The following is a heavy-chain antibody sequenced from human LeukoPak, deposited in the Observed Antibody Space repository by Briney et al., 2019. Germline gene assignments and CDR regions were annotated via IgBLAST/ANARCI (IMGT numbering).Heavy chain of an antibody. D-gene: IGHD1-26*01. CDR2: IYPGSSDP. CDR1: GYRLTSYW. V-gene: IGHV5-51*01. J-gene: IGHJ3*02. CDR3: ARRRGRYSGDAFDI. Sequence: GESLKISCKSSGYRLTSYWIGWVRQIPGKGLEWMGFIYPGSSDPRYSPSFQGQVTISADKSMSTAYLQWSSLKASDTAMYYCARRRGRYSGDAFDIWGQGTMVTVSS.